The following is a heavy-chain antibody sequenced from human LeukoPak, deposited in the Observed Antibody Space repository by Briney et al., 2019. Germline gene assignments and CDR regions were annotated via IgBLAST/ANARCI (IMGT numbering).Heavy chain of an antibody. Sequence: SETLSLTCTVPGGSVSNYYWSWIRQPAGKGLEWIGRVYTSGSTNYNPSLKSRVTMSVKTSKNQFSLKLYSVTAADTAVYYCARVRSDTAMAENAFGIWGQGTMVSVSS. CDR2: VYTSGST. V-gene: IGHV4-4*07. D-gene: IGHD5-18*01. CDR3: ARVRSDTAMAENAFGI. CDR1: GGSVSNYY. J-gene: IGHJ3*02.